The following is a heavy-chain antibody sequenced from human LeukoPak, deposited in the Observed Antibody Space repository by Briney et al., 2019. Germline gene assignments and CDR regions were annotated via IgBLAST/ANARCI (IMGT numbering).Heavy chain of an antibody. D-gene: IGHD3-10*01. J-gene: IGHJ4*02. Sequence: APVKVSCKTSGFTFVGHYMHWVRQAPGQGLEWMGWINPDSGGTDYPQKFRGRVTMTRDTSSNTLYMELSSLRSDDTAVYYCARLGGAQGYYYRSGSNHYFDHWGQGILVTVSS. CDR3: ARLGGAQGYYYRSGSNHYFDH. CDR1: GFTFVGHY. CDR2: INPDSGGT. V-gene: IGHV1-2*02.